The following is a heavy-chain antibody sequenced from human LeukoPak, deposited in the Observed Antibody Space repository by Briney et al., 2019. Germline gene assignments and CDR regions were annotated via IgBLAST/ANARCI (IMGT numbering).Heavy chain of an antibody. CDR1: GGTFSSYA. CDR2: IIPIFGTA. V-gene: IGHV1-69*13. J-gene: IGHJ3*02. D-gene: IGHD3-22*01. Sequence: SVKVSCKASGGTFSSYAISWVRQAPGQGLEWMGGIIPIFGTANYAQKFQGRVTITADESTSTAYMELSSLRSEDTAAYYCAREGSGYSGPAFDIWGQGTMVSVSS. CDR3: AREGSGYSGPAFDI.